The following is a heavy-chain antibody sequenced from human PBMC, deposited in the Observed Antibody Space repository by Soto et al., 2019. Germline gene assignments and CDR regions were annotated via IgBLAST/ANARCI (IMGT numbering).Heavy chain of an antibody. CDR3: TTEIDYYDSSGYYYERLSDY. Sequence: GGSLRLSCAASGFTFSNAWMSWVRRAPGKGLEWVGRIKSKTDGGTTDYAAPVKGRFTISRDDSKNTLYLQMNSLKTEDTAVYYCTTEIDYYDSSGYYYERLSDYWGQGTLVTVSS. CDR1: GFTFSNAW. V-gene: IGHV3-15*01. D-gene: IGHD3-22*01. J-gene: IGHJ4*02. CDR2: IKSKTDGGTT.